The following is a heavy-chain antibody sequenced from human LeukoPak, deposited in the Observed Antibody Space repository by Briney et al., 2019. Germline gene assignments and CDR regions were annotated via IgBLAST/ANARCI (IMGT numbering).Heavy chain of an antibody. Sequence: PGWSLRVSCVASGCTFSRFWLTWVRQAPGRGVEWVASIKQVGSENQFVDSVQGRFTLSRDNAKASLYLQLNSLRAEDTAVYYCARDSGTLEYWGQGTLVTVSS. CDR3: ARDSGTLEY. J-gene: IGHJ4*02. D-gene: IGHD3-10*01. CDR1: GCTFSRFW. V-gene: IGHV3-7*01. CDR2: IKQVGSEN.